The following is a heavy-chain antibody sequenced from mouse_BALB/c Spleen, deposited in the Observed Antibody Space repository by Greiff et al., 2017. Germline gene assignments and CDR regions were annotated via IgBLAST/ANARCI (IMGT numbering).Heavy chain of an antibody. CDR3: ARQEGYYYGYYFDY. Sequence: EVQLVESGGGLVKLGGSLKLSCAASGFTFSSYYMSWVRQTPEKRLELVAAINSNGGSTYYPDTVKGRFTISRDNAKNTLYLQMSSLKSEDTALYYCARQEGYYYGYYFDYWGQGTTLTVSS. CDR1: GFTFSSYY. V-gene: IGHV5-6-2*01. CDR2: INSNGGST. J-gene: IGHJ2*01. D-gene: IGHD1-2*01.